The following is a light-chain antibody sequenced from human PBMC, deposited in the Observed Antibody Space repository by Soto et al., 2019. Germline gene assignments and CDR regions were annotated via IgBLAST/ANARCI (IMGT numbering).Light chain of an antibody. Sequence: QSVLTQPASVSGSPGQSITISCTGTSSDVGAYNYVSWYQQHPGKAPKLVIYEVTNRPSGVSNRFSGSKSGNTASLTISGLQTEDEADYYCNSYTISSTLVFGRGTKLTVL. CDR2: EVT. CDR1: SSDVGAYNY. CDR3: NSYTISSTLV. J-gene: IGLJ2*01. V-gene: IGLV2-14*01.